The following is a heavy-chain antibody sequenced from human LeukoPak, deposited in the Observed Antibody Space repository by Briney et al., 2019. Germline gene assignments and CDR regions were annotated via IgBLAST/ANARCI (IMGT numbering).Heavy chain of an antibody. Sequence: GGSLRLSCVASGFTFSSYEMNWVRQAPGKGLEWLSYIGSSDSTTHYADSVKGRFTISRDNAKNSLYLQMNSLRAEDTAVYYCARLIDHQGGTGAFDIWGQGTMVTVSS. D-gene: IGHD1-14*01. CDR3: ARLIDHQGGTGAFDI. V-gene: IGHV3-48*03. CDR2: IGSSDSTT. CDR1: GFTFSSYE. J-gene: IGHJ3*02.